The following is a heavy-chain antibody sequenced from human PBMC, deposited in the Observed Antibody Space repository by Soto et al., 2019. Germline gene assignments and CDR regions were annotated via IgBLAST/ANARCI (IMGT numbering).Heavy chain of an antibody. CDR2: IDPSGCST. J-gene: IGHJ4*02. Sequence: QVRLVQSGAEVKKPGASVSISCKTSGFTFTTYYIHWVRQAPGQGLEWMGMIDPSGCSTTYAQKFQARITMSSHMSTSTVYMELSRLRSEDTAVYYCGRVPYYTTGYYACRGEGTLVIVA. V-gene: IGHV1-46*01. CDR3: GRVPYYTTGYYAC. CDR1: GFTFTTYY. D-gene: IGHD3-22*01.